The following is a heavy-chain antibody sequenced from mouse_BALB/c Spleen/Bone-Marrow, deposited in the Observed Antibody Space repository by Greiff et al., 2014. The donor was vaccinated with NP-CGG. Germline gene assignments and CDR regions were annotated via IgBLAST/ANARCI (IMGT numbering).Heavy chain of an antibody. V-gene: IGHV14-3*02. D-gene: IGHD1-1*01. Sequence: EVKLQESGAELVKPGASVKLSCTASGFNIKDTYMHWVKQRPEQGLEWVGRIDPANGNTKYDPKFQGKATITADTSSNTAYLQLSSLTSEDTAVYYCATYYYGSSWGFAYWDQGTLVTVSA. CDR3: ATYYYGSSWGFAY. CDR2: IDPANGNT. CDR1: GFNIKDTY. J-gene: IGHJ3*01.